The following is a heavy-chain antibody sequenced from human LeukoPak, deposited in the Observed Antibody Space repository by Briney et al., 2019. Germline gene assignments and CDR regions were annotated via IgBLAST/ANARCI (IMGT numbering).Heavy chain of an antibody. CDR1: GFTFSDYY. CDR2: ISSSGNTI. Sequence: GGSLRLSCAASGFTFSDYYMSWIRQAPGKGLEWVSYISSSGNTIYYADSVKGRFTISRDNAKNSLYLQMNSLRAEDTAVYYCARDLQGLAVAGRPGYFDYWGQGTLVTVSS. V-gene: IGHV3-11*01. CDR3: ARDLQGLAVAGRPGYFDY. D-gene: IGHD6-19*01. J-gene: IGHJ4*02.